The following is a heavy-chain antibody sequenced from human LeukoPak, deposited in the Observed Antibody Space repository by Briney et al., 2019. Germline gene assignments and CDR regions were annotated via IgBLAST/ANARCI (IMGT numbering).Heavy chain of an antibody. CDR3: ARDLTIFGVVSEVDDY. D-gene: IGHD3-3*01. V-gene: IGHV1-69*04. CDR2: IIPILGIA. CDR1: GGTFSSYA. Sequence: SVKVSCKASGGTFSSYAISWVRQAPGQGLEWMGRIIPILGIANYAQKFQGRVTITADKSTSTAYMELSSLRSEDTAVYYCARDLTIFGVVSEVDDYWGQGTLVTVSS. J-gene: IGHJ4*02.